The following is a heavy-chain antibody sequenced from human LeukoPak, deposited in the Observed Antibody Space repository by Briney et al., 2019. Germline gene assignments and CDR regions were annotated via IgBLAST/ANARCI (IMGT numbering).Heavy chain of an antibody. Sequence: GGSLRLSCAVSGFTVSSNYMSWVRQAPGKGLEWGSVIYSGGSTYYADSVKGRFTISRDNSKNTLYLQMNSLRAEDTAVYYCARSPWGVTAIFLDSWGQGTLVTVSS. CDR2: IYSGGST. J-gene: IGHJ4*02. CDR3: ARSPWGVTAIFLDS. V-gene: IGHV3-53*01. D-gene: IGHD2-21*02. CDR1: GFTVSSNY.